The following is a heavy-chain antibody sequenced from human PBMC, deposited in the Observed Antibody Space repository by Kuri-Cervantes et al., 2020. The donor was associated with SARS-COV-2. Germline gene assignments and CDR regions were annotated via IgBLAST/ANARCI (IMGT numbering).Heavy chain of an antibody. J-gene: IGHJ4*02. CDR2: INPSGGST. Sequence: ASVKVSCKASGYTFTSYGISWVRQAPGQGLEWMGIINPSGGSTSYAQKFQGRVTMTEDTSTDTAYMELSSLRSEDTAVYYCARVDRSEPRHLAAAGPVDYWGQGTLVTVSS. V-gene: IGHV1-46*01. CDR3: ARVDRSEPRHLAAAGPVDY. CDR1: GYTFTSYG. D-gene: IGHD6-13*01.